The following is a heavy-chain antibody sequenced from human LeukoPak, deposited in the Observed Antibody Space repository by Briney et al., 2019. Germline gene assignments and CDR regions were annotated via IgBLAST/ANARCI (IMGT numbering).Heavy chain of an antibody. Sequence: PSQTLSLTCTVSGGSISSGGYYWSWIRQHPGKGLEWIGYIYYSGDTYYNPSLKSRVTISMDTSGNQFSLKLSSVTAADTAVYYCARAPRLTNSRYFFDYWGQGTVVSVSS. CDR2: IYYSGDT. J-gene: IGHJ4*02. CDR1: GGSISSGGYY. V-gene: IGHV4-31*03. CDR3: ARAPRLTNSRYFFDY. D-gene: IGHD4-11*01.